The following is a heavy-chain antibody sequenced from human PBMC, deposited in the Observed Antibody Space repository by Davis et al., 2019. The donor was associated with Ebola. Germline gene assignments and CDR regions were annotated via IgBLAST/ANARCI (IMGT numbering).Heavy chain of an antibody. CDR3: ARGAYCSSSSCYTHTFDI. V-gene: IGHV3-48*01. CDR2: ISSVSSTM. CDR1: GFTFINYH. J-gene: IGHJ3*02. D-gene: IGHD2-2*02. Sequence: GESLKISCAASGFTFINYHMNWVRQAPGKGLEWVSYISSVSSTMFYADSVKGRFTISRDNAKNTLYLQMNSLRAEDTAVYYCARGAYCSSSSCYTHTFDIWGQGTMVTVSS.